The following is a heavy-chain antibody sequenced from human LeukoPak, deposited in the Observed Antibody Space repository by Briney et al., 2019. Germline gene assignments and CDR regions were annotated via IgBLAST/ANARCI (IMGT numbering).Heavy chain of an antibody. CDR1: RFTFSTYA. Sequence: GGSLRLSCAASRFTFSTYAMSWVRQAPGKGLEWVSTIISGGTTYYADSVMGRFTISRDNSKNTLYLQINSLRAEDTALYYCAKSLIAAAGTGAFDMWGQGTMVTVS. D-gene: IGHD6-13*01. J-gene: IGHJ3*02. CDR2: IISGGTT. CDR3: AKSLIAAAGTGAFDM. V-gene: IGHV3-23*01.